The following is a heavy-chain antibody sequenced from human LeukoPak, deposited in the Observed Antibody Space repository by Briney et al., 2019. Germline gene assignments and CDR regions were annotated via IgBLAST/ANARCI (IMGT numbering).Heavy chain of an antibody. J-gene: IGHJ5*02. CDR1: GYTFTSYD. Sequence: SVKVSCKASGYTFTSYDINWVRQAPGQGLEWMGGIIPIFGTANYAQKFQGRVTITADESTSTAYMELSRLTSDDTAVYYCVRDNSIADRGWWFDPWGQGTLVTVSS. CDR3: VRDNSIADRGWWFDP. CDR2: IIPIFGTA. D-gene: IGHD1-14*01. V-gene: IGHV1-69*13.